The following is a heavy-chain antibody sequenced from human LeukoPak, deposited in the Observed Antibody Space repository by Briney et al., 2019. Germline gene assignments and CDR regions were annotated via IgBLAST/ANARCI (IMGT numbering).Heavy chain of an antibody. CDR3: ARVRVGATTGGAFDI. Sequence: ASVKVSCKASGYTFTGYYMHWVRQAPGQGLEWMGWINPNSGGTNYAQKFQGWVTMTGDTSISTAYMELSRLRSDDTAVYYCARVRVGATTGGAFDIWGQGAMVTVSS. CDR2: INPNSGGT. V-gene: IGHV1-2*04. CDR1: GYTFTGYY. D-gene: IGHD1-26*01. J-gene: IGHJ3*02.